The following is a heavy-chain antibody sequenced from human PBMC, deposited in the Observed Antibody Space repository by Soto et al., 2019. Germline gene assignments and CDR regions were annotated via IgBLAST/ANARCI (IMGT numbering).Heavy chain of an antibody. J-gene: IGHJ4*02. D-gene: IGHD3-9*01. CDR3: ARIRRFYDILTGYYTRRLDY. CDR1: GFSLSNARLG. V-gene: IGHV2-26*01. Sequence: QVTLKESGPMLVKPTETLTLTCTVSGFSLSNARLGVSWIRQPPGKALDWLAHSFSNDEKSYSTSLKSRLTISKDTSKSQVVLTLTNMDPVDTATYYCARIRRFYDILTGYYTRRLDYWGQGTLVTVSS. CDR2: SFSNDEK.